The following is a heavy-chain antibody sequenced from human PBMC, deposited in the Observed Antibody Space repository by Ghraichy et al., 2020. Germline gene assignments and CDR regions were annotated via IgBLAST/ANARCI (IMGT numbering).Heavy chain of an antibody. CDR1: GGAIENYF. Sequence: SETLSLTCTVSGGAIENYFWSWIRQPPGKGLEWIGNVYKTGSTNYNPSLKSRVTMSVDTSKNQFSLDLTSVTAADTATYYCARSPSRFMVLINYWGLGTLVTVSS. CDR2: VYKTGST. D-gene: IGHD4/OR15-4a*01. J-gene: IGHJ4*02. CDR3: ARSPSRFMVLINY. V-gene: IGHV4-59*13.